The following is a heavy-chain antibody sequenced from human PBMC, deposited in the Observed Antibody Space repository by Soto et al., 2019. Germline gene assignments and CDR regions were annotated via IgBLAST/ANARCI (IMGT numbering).Heavy chain of an antibody. V-gene: IGHV1-2*04. D-gene: IGHD5-12*01. CDR3: ARESGGATATLDYYYFYMDV. CDR1: GDSFNDYY. CDR2: INPNSGVT. J-gene: IGHJ6*03. Sequence: QVQLVQSGAEVRKPGASVTVSCRSSGDSFNDYYIHWVRQAPGQGREWMGWINPNSGVTKYAQKLQGWVSMTRDTSIRTVYMQLSRLRSDDTAVYYCARESGGATATLDYYYFYMDVWGTGTTVTVSS.